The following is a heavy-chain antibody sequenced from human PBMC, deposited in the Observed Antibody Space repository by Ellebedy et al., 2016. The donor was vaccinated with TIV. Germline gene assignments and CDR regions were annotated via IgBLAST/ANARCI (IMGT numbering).Heavy chain of an antibody. D-gene: IGHD3-10*01. CDR3: ARYSGSGTYYRNGMDV. Sequence: AASVKVSCKSSGYTFIDYGISWVRQAPGQGLDWMGWVSAYSGNTNYAQNFQGRVTMTTDTSTDTAYIELRSLRSDDTAVYYVARYSGSGTYYRNGMDVWGQGTTVTVSS. J-gene: IGHJ6*02. CDR2: VSAYSGNT. CDR1: GYTFIDYG. V-gene: IGHV1-18*01.